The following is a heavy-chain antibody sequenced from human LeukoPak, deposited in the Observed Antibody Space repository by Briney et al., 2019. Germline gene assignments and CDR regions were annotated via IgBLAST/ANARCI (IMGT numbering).Heavy chain of an antibody. Sequence: PGGSLRLSCAASGFSFSNFAMSWVRQAPARGPEWVSSLRGNDETFYADSVKGRFTLSRDDSRNTVYLQLNNLRVEDTAIYYCARASWVSDPDAVRWGQGTQVTVSS. J-gene: IGHJ4*02. D-gene: IGHD3-10*01. CDR3: ARASWVSDPDAVR. V-gene: IGHV3-23*01. CDR1: GFSFSNFA. CDR2: LRGNDET.